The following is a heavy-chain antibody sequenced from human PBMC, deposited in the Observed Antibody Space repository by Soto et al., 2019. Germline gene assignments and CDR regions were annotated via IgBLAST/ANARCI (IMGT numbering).Heavy chain of an antibody. V-gene: IGHV1-18*01. Sequence: QVQLVQSGAEVKKPGASVKVSCKASGYTFTSYGISWVRQAPGQGLEWMGWISAYNGNTNYEQKLQGRVPMTTDTSTSTVYMEQRSLRSDDTAVYYCARDKDGGATADYWGQGTLVTVSS. D-gene: IGHD1-26*01. CDR3: ARDKDGGATADY. CDR2: ISAYNGNT. CDR1: GYTFTSYG. J-gene: IGHJ4*02.